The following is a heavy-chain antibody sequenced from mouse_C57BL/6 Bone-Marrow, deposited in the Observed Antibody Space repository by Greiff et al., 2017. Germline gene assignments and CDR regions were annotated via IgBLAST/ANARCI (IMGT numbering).Heavy chain of an antibody. CDR2: INPSTGGT. CDR1: GYSFTGYY. Sequence: EVQLQESGPELVKPGASVKISCKASGYSFTGYYMNWVKQSPEKSLEWIGEINPSTGGTTYNQKFKAKATLTVDKSSSKAYMQLKSLTSEDSAVYYCARDRYWYFDVWGTGTTVTVSS. V-gene: IGHV1-42*01. CDR3: ARDRYWYFDV. J-gene: IGHJ1*03.